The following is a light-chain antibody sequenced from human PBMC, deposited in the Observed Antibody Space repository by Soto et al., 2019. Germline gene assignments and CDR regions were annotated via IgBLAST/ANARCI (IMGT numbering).Light chain of an antibody. CDR3: QQYGSSPLT. J-gene: IGKJ3*01. V-gene: IGKV3-20*01. Sequence: EIVLTQSPGTLSLSPGERATLSCRASQSVSSSYLAWYQQKPGQAPRLLIYGASSRATGIPDRISVSGSGTDFTLTISRLEPEDFAVYYCQQYGSSPLTFGPGTKVDIK. CDR2: GAS. CDR1: QSVSSSY.